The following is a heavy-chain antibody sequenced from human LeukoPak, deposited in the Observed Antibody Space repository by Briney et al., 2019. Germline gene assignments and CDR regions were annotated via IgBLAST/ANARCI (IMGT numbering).Heavy chain of an antibody. CDR2: ISYDGSNK. V-gene: IGHV3-30-3*01. CDR1: GFTFSSYA. J-gene: IGHJ4*02. D-gene: IGHD6-6*01. Sequence: SGGSLRLSCAASGFTFSSYAMHWVRQAPGKGLEWVAVISYDGSNKYYADSVKGRFTISRDNSKNTLYLQMNSLRAEDTAVYYCAREENSSSSFDYWGQGTLVTVSS. CDR3: AREENSSSSFDY.